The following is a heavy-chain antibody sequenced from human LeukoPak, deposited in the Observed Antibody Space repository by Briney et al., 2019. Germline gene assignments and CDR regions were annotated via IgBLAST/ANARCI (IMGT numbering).Heavy chain of an antibody. CDR3: ARGPMVRGVRAWFDP. J-gene: IGHJ5*02. CDR1: GGSISSYY. D-gene: IGHD3-10*01. CDR2: IYYSGST. Sequence: SETLSLTCTVSGGSISSYYWSWIRQPPGKGLEWIGYIYYSGSTNYNPSLKSRVTISVDTSKNQFSLRLSSVTAADTAVYHCARGPMVRGVRAWFDPWGQGTLVTVSS. V-gene: IGHV4-59*01.